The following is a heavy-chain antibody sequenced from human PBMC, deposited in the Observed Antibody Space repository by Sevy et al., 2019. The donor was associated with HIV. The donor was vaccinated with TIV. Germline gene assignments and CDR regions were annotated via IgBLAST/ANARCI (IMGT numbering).Heavy chain of an antibody. CDR3: AGKETYYGASGPVAGDI. CDR1: VFTFNIYG. J-gene: IGHJ3*02. V-gene: IGHV3-30*02. Sequence: GGSLRLSCAASVFTFNIYGMQWVRQAPGKGLEWVSFMRKDGINTYYADSVKGRFTISRDNSKNTLYLQMNSLRTEDTALYYGAGKETYYGASGPVAGDIWGQGTMVTVSS. CDR2: MRKDGINT. D-gene: IGHD2-21*01.